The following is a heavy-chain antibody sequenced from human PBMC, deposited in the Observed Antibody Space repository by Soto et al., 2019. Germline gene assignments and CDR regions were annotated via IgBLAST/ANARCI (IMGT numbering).Heavy chain of an antibody. CDR3: ARERVGRSGYYYDY. CDR1: VGTFSSYT. J-gene: IGHJ4*02. Sequence: ASVKVSCKASVGTFSSYTISWVRQAPGQGLEWMGRIIPILGIANYAQKLQGRVTITADKSTSTAYMELSSLGSEDTAVYYCARERVGRSGYYYDYWGQGTLVTVSS. CDR2: IIPILGIA. V-gene: IGHV1-69*04. D-gene: IGHD3-22*01.